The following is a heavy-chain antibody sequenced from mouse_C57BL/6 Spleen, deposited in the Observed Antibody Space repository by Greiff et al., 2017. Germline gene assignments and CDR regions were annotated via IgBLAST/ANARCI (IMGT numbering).Heavy chain of an antibody. CDR3: IRASGNFDY. V-gene: IGHV1-15*01. CDR1: GYTFTDYE. Sequence: QVQLQQSGAELVRPGASVTLSCKASGYTFTDYEMHWVKQTPVHGLEWIGAIDPETGGTAYNQKFKGKAILTADKSSSTAYMELGSLTSEDSAVYYCIRASGNFDYWGQGTTLTVSS. J-gene: IGHJ2*01. D-gene: IGHD3-1*01. CDR2: IDPETGGT.